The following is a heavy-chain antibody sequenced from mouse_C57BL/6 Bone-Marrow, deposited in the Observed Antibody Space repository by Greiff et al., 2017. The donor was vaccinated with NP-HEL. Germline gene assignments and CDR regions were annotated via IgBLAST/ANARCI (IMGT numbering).Heavy chain of an antibody. D-gene: IGHD2-4*01. CDR2: IDPSDSYT. CDR3: AKEGCDYDEDAMDY. V-gene: IGHV1-50*01. J-gene: IGHJ4*01. CDR1: GYTFTSYW. Sequence: VQLQQPGAELVKPGASVKLSCKASGYTFTSYWMQWVKQRPGQGLEWIGEIDPSDSYTNYNQKFKGKATLTVDTSSSTAYMQLSSLTSEDSAVYYCAKEGCDYDEDAMDYWGQGTSVTVSA.